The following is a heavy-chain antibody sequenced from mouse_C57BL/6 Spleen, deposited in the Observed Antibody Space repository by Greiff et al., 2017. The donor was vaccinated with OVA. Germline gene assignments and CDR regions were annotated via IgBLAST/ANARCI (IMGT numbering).Heavy chain of an antibody. Sequence: QLKQSGAELVRPGTSVTVSCKASGYAFTNYLIEWVQQRPGQGLEWIGVINPGSGGTNYNEKFKGKATLTADKSSSTAYMQLSSLTSEDSAVYFCARVTTVVAPYAMDYWGQGTSVTVSS. V-gene: IGHV1-54*01. J-gene: IGHJ4*01. D-gene: IGHD1-1*01. CDR2: INPGSGGT. CDR3: ARVTTVVAPYAMDY. CDR1: GYAFTNYL.